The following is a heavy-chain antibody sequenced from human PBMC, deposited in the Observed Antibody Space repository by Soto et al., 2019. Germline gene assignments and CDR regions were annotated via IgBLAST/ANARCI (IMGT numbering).Heavy chain of an antibody. V-gene: IGHV1-18*01. D-gene: IGHD3-10*01. J-gene: IGHJ6*02. CDR1: GYTFTSYG. CDR3: AREGLWFGELLRYYDYGMDV. CDR2: ISAYNGKT. Sequence: ASVKVSCKASGYTFTSYGISWVRQAPGQGLEWMGWISAYNGKTNYAQKLQGRVTMTTDTSTSTTNMELRSLRSDDTAVYYCAREGLWFGELLRYYDYGMDVWG.